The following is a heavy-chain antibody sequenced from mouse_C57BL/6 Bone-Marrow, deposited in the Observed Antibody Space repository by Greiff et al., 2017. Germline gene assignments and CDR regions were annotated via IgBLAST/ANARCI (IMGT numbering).Heavy chain of an antibody. J-gene: IGHJ2*01. Sequence: VQLKQSGAELVRPGASVKLSCTASGFNIKDYYMHWVKQRPEQGLEWIGRIDPEDGDTEYAPKFQGKATMTADTSSNTAYLQLSSLTSEDTAVYYCTTFTTVVATDFDYWGQGTTLTVSS. V-gene: IGHV14-1*01. CDR3: TTFTTVVATDFDY. CDR2: IDPEDGDT. CDR1: GFNIKDYY. D-gene: IGHD1-1*01.